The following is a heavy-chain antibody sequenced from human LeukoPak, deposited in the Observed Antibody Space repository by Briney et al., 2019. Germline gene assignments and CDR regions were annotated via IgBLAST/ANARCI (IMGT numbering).Heavy chain of an antibody. CDR2: IYTSGST. CDR1: GGSISSYY. J-gene: IGHJ5*02. CDR3: ARDLAYCGGDCPFNWFDP. V-gene: IGHV4-4*07. Sequence: SETLSLTCTVSGGSISSYYWSWIRQPAGKGLEWIGRIYTSGSTNYNPSPKSRVTISVDKSKNQFSLKLSSVTAADTAVYYCARDLAYCGGDCPFNWFDPWGQGTLVTVSS. D-gene: IGHD2-21*02.